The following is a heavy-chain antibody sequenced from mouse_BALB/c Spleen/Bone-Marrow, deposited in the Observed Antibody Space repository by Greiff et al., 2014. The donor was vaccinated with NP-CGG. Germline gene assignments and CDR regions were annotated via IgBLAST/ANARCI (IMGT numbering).Heavy chain of an antibody. CDR1: GFTFTDYY. CDR2: IRNKANGYTT. J-gene: IGHJ2*01. V-gene: IGHV7-3*02. CDR3: ARDKGRVFFDY. Sequence: EVQLVESGGGLAQPGGSLRLSCATSGFTFTDYYMNWVRQPPGKALEWLGFIRNKANGYTTEYSASVKSRFTISRDNSQNILYLQMNTLRAGDSATYYCARDKGRVFFDYWGQGTTLTVSS.